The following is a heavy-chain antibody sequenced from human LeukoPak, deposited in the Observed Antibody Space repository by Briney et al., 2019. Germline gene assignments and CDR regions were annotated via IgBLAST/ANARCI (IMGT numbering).Heavy chain of an antibody. CDR2: TYYRSDWYS. V-gene: IGHV6-1*01. CDR3: AREGSYFDY. J-gene: IGHJ4*02. Sequence: SQTLSLTCAISGDRVSSNSAAWNWIRQSPSRGLEWLGRTYYRSDWYSDYAVSVKSRVSITPDTAKNQFSLQLNSVTPEDTAICYCAREGSYFDYWGQGTLVTVSS. CDR1: GDRVSSNSAA.